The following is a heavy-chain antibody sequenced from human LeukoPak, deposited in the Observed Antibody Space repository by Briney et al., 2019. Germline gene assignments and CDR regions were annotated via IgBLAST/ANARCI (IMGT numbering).Heavy chain of an antibody. CDR3: ARAGARQIAAVGY. V-gene: IGHV1-8*01. CDR1: GYTFTSYD. J-gene: IGHJ4*02. CDR2: MNPNSGNT. Sequence: VASVKVSFKASGYTFTSYDINWVRQATGQGLEWMGWMNPNSGNTGYAQKFQGRVTMTRNTSISTAYMELSSLRSEDTAVYYRARAGARQIAAVGYWGQGTLVTVSS. D-gene: IGHD6-13*01.